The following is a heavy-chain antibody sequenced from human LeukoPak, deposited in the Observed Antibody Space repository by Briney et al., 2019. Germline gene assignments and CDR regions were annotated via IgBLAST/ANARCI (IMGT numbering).Heavy chain of an antibody. V-gene: IGHV1-69*04. D-gene: IGHD2-8*01. J-gene: IGHJ6*02. CDR1: GGTFSNYA. CDR3: ARVIGGYCTNGVCPSYYYYYGMDV. CDR2: IIPILGIA. Sequence: VASVKVSCKASGGTFSNYAISWVRQAPGQGLEWMGRIIPILGIANYAQKFQGRVTITADKSTSTAYMELSSLRSEDTAVYYCARVIGGYCTNGVCPSYYYYYGMDVWGQGTTVTVSS.